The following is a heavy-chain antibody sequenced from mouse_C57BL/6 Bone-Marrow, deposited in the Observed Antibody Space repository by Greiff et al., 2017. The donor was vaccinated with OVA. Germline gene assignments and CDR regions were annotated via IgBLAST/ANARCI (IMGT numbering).Heavy chain of an antibody. J-gene: IGHJ2*01. CDR3: ARQDSNYDFDY. CDR2: ISSGGSYT. D-gene: IGHD2-5*01. Sequence: VKLVESGGDLVKPGGSLKLSCAASGFTFSSYGMSWVRQTPDKRLEWVATISSGGSYTYYPDSVKGRFTISRDNAKNTLYLQMSSLKSEDTAMYYCARQDSNYDFDYWGQGTTLTVSS. V-gene: IGHV5-6*02. CDR1: GFTFSSYG.